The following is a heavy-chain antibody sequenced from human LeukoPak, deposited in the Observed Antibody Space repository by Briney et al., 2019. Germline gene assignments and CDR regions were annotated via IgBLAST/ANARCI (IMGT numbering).Heavy chain of an antibody. CDR1: GGSISSSSYY. CDR2: IYYSGST. CDR3: ARHEINYYDSSGYFTY. J-gene: IGHJ4*02. Sequence: SETLSLTCTVSGGSISSSSYYWGWIRQPPGKGLEWIGSIYYSGSTYYNPSLKSRVTISVDTSKNQFSLKLSSVTAADTAVYYCARHEINYYDSSGYFTYWGQGTLVTVSS. D-gene: IGHD3-22*01. V-gene: IGHV4-39*07.